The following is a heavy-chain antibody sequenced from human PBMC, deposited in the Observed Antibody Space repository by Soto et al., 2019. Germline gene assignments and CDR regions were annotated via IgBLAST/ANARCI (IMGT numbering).Heavy chain of an antibody. V-gene: IGHV4-61*01. CDR2: IYYSGST. J-gene: IGHJ5*02. CDR1: GGSVSSVSYY. D-gene: IGHD6-19*01. Sequence: SETLSLTCTVSGGSVSSVSYYWSWIRQPPGKGLEWIGYIYYSGSTNYNPSLKSRVTISVDTSKNQFSLKLSSVTAADTAVYYCARELGSSGSNWFDPWGQGTLVTVSS. CDR3: ARELGSSGSNWFDP.